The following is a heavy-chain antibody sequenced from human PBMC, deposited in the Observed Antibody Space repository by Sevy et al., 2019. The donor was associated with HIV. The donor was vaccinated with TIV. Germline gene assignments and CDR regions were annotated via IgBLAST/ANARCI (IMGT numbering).Heavy chain of an antibody. CDR2: IKQDGSEK. CDR1: GFTFSSFW. V-gene: IGHV3-7*01. J-gene: IGHJ4*02. CDR3: AKQANWALDY. D-gene: IGHD3-16*01. Sequence: GGSLRLSCAVSGFTFSSFWMRWVRQAPGKGLEWVANIKQDGSEKYYVDSVKGRFTISRENAKNSLYLQMNSLRAEDAAMYYCAKQANWALDYWGQGTLITVSS.